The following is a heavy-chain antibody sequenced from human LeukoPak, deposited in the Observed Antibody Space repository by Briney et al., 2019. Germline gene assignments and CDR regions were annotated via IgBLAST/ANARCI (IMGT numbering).Heavy chain of an antibody. CDR1: GFTFSSYA. CDR3: ARDSPGYLAYDS. Sequence: GGSLRLSCAASGFTFSSYAMTWVRQAPGKGPEWVANIKEDGSATYYVDSVKGRFTISRDNAKKSLYLQMNSLRAEDTAVYYCARDSPGYLAYDSWGQGTLVTVSS. V-gene: IGHV3-7*04. J-gene: IGHJ4*02. CDR2: IKEDGSAT. D-gene: IGHD1-1*01.